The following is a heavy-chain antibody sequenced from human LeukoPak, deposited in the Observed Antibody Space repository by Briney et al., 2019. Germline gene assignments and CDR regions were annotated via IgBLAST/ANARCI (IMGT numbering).Heavy chain of an antibody. CDR3: AREREGPYGYLDY. CDR1: GFTFSSYG. D-gene: IGHD4-17*01. J-gene: IGHJ4*02. Sequence: GGSLRLSCAASGFTFSSYGMHWVRQAPGKGLDWVAFIRYDGRNKYYADSVKGRFTISRDNSKNTLYLQMNSLRAEDTAVYYCAREREGPYGYLDYWGQGILVTVSS. V-gene: IGHV3-30*02. CDR2: IRYDGRNK.